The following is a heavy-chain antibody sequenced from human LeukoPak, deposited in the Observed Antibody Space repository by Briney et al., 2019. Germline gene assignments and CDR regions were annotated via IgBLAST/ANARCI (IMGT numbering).Heavy chain of an antibody. J-gene: IGHJ3*02. CDR3: ARDRVNAFDI. CDR1: GYTFTSYG. Sequence: GASVKVSCKASGYTFTSYGITWVRQAPGQGLEWMGWISVYDGNTNYAQNLQGRVTMTTDASTSTAYMELRSLRSDDTALYYCARDRVNAFDIWGQGTMVTVSS. CDR2: ISVYDGNT. D-gene: IGHD3-10*01. V-gene: IGHV1-18*01.